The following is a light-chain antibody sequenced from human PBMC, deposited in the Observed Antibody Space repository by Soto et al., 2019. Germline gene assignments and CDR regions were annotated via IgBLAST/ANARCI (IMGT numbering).Light chain of an antibody. CDR1: SSNIGGNS. CDR3: GSWDSSLSAYV. J-gene: IGLJ1*01. V-gene: IGLV1-51*01. Sequence: QSVRTQPPSVSAAPGQKVTISCSGSSSNIGGNSVSWYQQLPGTAPKLLIYDDNKRPSGIPDRFSGSKSGTSATLGITGFQTGDEADYYCGSWDSSLSAYVFGTGTKRTVL. CDR2: DDN.